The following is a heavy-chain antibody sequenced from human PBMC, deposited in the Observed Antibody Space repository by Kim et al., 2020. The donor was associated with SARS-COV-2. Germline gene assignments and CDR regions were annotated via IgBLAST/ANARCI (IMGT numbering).Heavy chain of an antibody. CDR2: ISYDGSNK. V-gene: IGHV3-30*18. CDR1: GFTFSSYG. J-gene: IGHJ4*02. Sequence: GGSLRLSCAASGFTFSSYGMHWVRQAPGKGLEWVAVISYDGSNKYYADSVKGRFTISRDNSKNTLYLQMNSLRAEDTAVYYCAKEKKGQWLGHVDYWGQGTLVTVSS. D-gene: IGHD6-19*01. CDR3: AKEKKGQWLGHVDY.